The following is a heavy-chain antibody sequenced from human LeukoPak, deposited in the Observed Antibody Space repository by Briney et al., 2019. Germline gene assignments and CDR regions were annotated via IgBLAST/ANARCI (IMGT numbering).Heavy chain of an antibody. CDR2: IYYSGST. CDR1: GGSISSSSYY. CDR3: ARPLAAAGTGVDY. V-gene: IGHV4-39*01. D-gene: IGHD6-13*01. J-gene: IGHJ4*02. Sequence: SETLSLTCTVSGGSISSSSYYWGWIRQPPGKGLEWIGSIYYSGSTYYNPSLKSRVTISVDTSKNQFSLKLSSVTAADTAVYYCARPLAAAGTGVDYWGQGTLVTVSS.